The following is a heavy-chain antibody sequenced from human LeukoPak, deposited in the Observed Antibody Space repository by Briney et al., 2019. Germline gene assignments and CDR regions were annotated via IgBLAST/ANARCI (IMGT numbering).Heavy chain of an antibody. CDR3: AKEGSVCTNGICRYFDY. CDR1: GFTFGGSA. Sequence: PGRSLRLSCAVSGFTFGGSAMDWVRHAPGKGLEWVSCISWDSGSLDYADCVKGRFTISRDNAKNSLYLQMDSLRAEDTAFYYCAKEGSVCTNGICRYFDYWGQGTLVTVSS. J-gene: IGHJ4*02. V-gene: IGHV3-9*01. CDR2: ISWDSGSL. D-gene: IGHD2-8*01.